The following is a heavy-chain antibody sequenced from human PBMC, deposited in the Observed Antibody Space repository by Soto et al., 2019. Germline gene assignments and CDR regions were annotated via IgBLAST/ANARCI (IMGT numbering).Heavy chain of an antibody. Sequence: QVQLVQSGPEVKQPGASVTVSCKTSGYTFTDHGIDWVRQAPGQGLEWVGWVSSYNGNTNYAYNLKDRVIMTTDASTSTAYMELRGLRSDDTAVYYCAREVEGSYSPADFWGQGTPVTVSS. V-gene: IGHV1-18*01. CDR3: AREVEGSYSPADF. D-gene: IGHD3-10*01. CDR2: VSSYNGNT. J-gene: IGHJ4*02. CDR1: GYTFTDHG.